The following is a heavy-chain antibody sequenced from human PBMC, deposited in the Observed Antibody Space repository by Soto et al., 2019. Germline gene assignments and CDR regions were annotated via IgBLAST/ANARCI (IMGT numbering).Heavy chain of an antibody. J-gene: IGHJ4*02. V-gene: IGHV4-4*07. CDR2: IYTSGST. Sequence: SETLSLTCTVSGGSISSYYWSWIRQPAGKGLEWIGRIYTSGSTNYNPSLKGRVTMSVDTSKNQFSLKLSSVTAADTAVYYCARSRHSSSSPDYWGQGTLVTVSS. D-gene: IGHD6-6*01. CDR3: ARSRHSSSSPDY. CDR1: GGSISSYY.